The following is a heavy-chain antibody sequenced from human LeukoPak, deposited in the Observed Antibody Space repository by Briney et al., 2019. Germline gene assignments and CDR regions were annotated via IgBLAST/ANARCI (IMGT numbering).Heavy chain of an antibody. CDR2: IKQDGSEK. Sequence: GGSLRLSCAASGFTFSSYWMSWVRQDPGKGLEWVANIKQDGSEKYYVDSVKGRFTISRDNAKNSLYLQMNSLRAEDTAVYYCAKDSGYGGNSGFDYWGQGTLVTVSS. CDR3: AKDSGYGGNSGFDY. V-gene: IGHV3-7*01. D-gene: IGHD4-23*01. CDR1: GFTFSSYW. J-gene: IGHJ4*02.